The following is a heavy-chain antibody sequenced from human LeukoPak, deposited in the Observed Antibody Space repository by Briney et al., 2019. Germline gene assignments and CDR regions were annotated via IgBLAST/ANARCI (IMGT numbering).Heavy chain of an antibody. CDR1: GFTFSSYA. D-gene: IGHD3-3*01. V-gene: IGHV3-23*01. Sequence: GGSLRLSCAASGFTFSSYAMSLVRQAPGKGLEWVSASSSSGGSTYYADSVKGRFTISRDNSKNTLYLQMNSLRAEDTAVYYCAKDLLRFLEWFRGYFDYWGQGTLVTVSS. CDR2: SSSSGGST. CDR3: AKDLLRFLEWFRGYFDY. J-gene: IGHJ4*02.